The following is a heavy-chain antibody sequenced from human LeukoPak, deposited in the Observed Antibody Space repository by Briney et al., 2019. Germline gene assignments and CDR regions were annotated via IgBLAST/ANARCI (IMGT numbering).Heavy chain of an antibody. V-gene: IGHV3-20*04. CDR2: INRTGGST. J-gene: IGHJ6*03. CDR1: GFTFSNYA. CDR3: ARAGPTARGYSLYYYYMDV. D-gene: IGHD5-18*01. Sequence: PGGSLRLSCAASGFTFSNYAMRWVRQAPGKGLEWVSGINRTGGSTGYADSVKGRFTISRDNAKNSLYLQMNSLRAEDTALYYCARAGPTARGYSLYYYYMDVCVKGTTVTVSS.